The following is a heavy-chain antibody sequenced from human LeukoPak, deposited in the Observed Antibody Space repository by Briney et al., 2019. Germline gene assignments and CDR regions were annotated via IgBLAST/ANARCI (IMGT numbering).Heavy chain of an antibody. V-gene: IGHV1-46*01. D-gene: IGHD2-15*01. CDR2: FNPSGNST. Sequence: SVKVSGKASGYTFTSYYMHWVRQAPGQGLEWMGTFNPSGNSTSYAQKFQGRVTLTRDTSTSTVYMELSSLRSEDTAVYYCATSAFDYWGQGTLVTVPS. CDR1: GYTFTSYY. J-gene: IGHJ4*02. CDR3: ATSAFDY.